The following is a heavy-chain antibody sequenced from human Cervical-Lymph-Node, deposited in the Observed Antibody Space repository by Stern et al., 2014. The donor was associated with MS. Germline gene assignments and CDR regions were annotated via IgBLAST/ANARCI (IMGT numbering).Heavy chain of an antibody. Sequence: QLVQSGAEVKKPGASVKVSCKASGYTFTGYYMHWVRQAPGQGLEWMGWINPNSGGTNYAQKFQGWVTMTRDTSISTAYMELSRLRSDDTAVYYCARGTVVRGVIITSNWFDPWGQGTLVTVSS. J-gene: IGHJ5*02. D-gene: IGHD3-10*01. CDR1: GYTFTGYY. V-gene: IGHV1-2*04. CDR2: INPNSGGT. CDR3: ARGTVVRGVIITSNWFDP.